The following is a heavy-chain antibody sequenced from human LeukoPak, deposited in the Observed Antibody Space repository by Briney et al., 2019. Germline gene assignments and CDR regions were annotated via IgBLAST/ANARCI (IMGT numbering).Heavy chain of an antibody. CDR3: ARVGNGRSWDY. Sequence: PGGSLRLSCTTSGFTFSHYEMNWARHVPGKGLEWISYISLGNSTMFYADSVKGRFTISRDNAKNSLYLQMNSLRDDDTAVYYCARVGNGRSWDYWGQGTLVSVSS. V-gene: IGHV3-48*02. J-gene: IGHJ4*02. CDR2: ISLGNSTM. D-gene: IGHD2-15*01. CDR1: GFTFSHYE.